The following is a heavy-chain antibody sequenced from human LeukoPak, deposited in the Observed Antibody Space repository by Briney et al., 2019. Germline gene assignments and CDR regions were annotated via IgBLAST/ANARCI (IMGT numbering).Heavy chain of an antibody. CDR3: ARDSSSKANWFDP. J-gene: IGHJ5*02. CDR2: IYYSGST. Sequence: SETLSLTCNVSGGSISSSNCYWGWIRQPPGKGLEWIGYIYYSGSTNYNPSLKSRVTISVDTSKNQFSLKLSSVTAADTAVYYCARDSSSKANWFDPWGQGTLVTVSS. V-gene: IGHV4-61*01. D-gene: IGHD2-2*01. CDR1: GGSISSSNCY.